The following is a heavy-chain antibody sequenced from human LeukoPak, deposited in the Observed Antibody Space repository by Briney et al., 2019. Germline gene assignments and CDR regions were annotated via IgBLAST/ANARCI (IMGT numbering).Heavy chain of an antibody. Sequence: GGSLRLSCAASGFTFSSYGMHWVRQAPGKGLEWVAFIRYDGSNKYYADSVKGRFTISRDNSKNTLYLQMNSLRAEDTAVYYCARDYYSSTTRSNWFDPWGQGTLVTVSS. D-gene: IGHD6-13*01. J-gene: IGHJ5*02. CDR2: IRYDGSNK. V-gene: IGHV3-30*02. CDR3: ARDYYSSTTRSNWFDP. CDR1: GFTFSSYG.